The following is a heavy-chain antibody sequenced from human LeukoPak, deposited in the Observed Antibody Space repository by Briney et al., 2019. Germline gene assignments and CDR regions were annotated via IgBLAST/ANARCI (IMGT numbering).Heavy chain of an antibody. V-gene: IGHV3-48*03. D-gene: IGHD3-10*01. CDR1: GFTFSSYE. CDR3: ARVGAELLWFGELSYFDY. Sequence: PGGSLRLSCAASGFTFSSYEMNWVRQAPGKGLEWVSYISSSGSTIYYADSVKGRFTISRDNAKNSLYLQMNSLRAEDTAVYYCARVGAELLWFGELSYFDYWGQGTLVTVSS. CDR2: ISSSGSTI. J-gene: IGHJ4*02.